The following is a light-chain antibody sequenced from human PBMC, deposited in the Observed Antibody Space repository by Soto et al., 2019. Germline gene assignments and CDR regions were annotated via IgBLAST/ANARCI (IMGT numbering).Light chain of an antibody. CDR1: QSVSSI. CDR2: GAF. V-gene: IGKV3-15*01. Sequence: EIVITQSPATLSVSPGESATLSCRASQSVSSILACYQQKPGQAPTLLIYGAFTRATGIPARFSGSGSGTEFTLTISSLHSEDFAIYYSQQYNNWTPKFGQGTKV. CDR3: QQYNNWTPK. J-gene: IGKJ1*01.